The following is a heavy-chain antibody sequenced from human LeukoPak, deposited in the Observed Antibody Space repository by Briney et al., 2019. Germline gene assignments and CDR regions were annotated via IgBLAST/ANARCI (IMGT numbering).Heavy chain of an antibody. CDR2: ISSTSNYI. Sequence: GGSLRLSCAASGFTFSDYTINWVRQAPGKGLEWVSSISSTSNYIYHADSLKGRVTISRDNAKNSLSLQMNSLRVEDTAVYYCARQKYCGGDCYGLDTLDTWGQGTMVTVSS. D-gene: IGHD2-21*02. CDR3: ARQKYCGGDCYGLDTLDT. CDR1: GFTFSDYT. J-gene: IGHJ3*02. V-gene: IGHV3-21*01.